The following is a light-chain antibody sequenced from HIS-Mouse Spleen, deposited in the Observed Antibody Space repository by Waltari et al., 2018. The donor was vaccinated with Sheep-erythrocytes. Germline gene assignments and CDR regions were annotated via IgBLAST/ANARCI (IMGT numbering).Light chain of an antibody. CDR1: KLGDKY. CDR3: QAWDSSTAV. Sequence: SYELTQPPSVSVSPGQTASITCSGDKLGDKYACWYQQKPGQSPVLVIYQDSKRPSGITEGFSGSNSGNTATLTISGTQAMDEADYSCQAWDSSTAVFGGGTKLTVL. J-gene: IGLJ2*01. CDR2: QDS. V-gene: IGLV3-1*01.